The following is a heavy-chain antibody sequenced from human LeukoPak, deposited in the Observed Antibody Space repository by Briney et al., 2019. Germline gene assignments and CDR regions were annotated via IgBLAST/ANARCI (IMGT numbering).Heavy chain of an antibody. D-gene: IGHD5-18*01. V-gene: IGHV4-4*07. CDR1: AGSLGIYY. J-gene: IGHJ4*02. CDR3: AASGYNYAPSDY. CDR2: IHTSGST. Sequence: SETLSLTCTVSAGSLGIYYWNWIRQPAGKGLEWIGRIHTSGSTISNPSLKSRVTVSLDTSNNQVSLYLSSVTAADTAIYYCAASGYNYAPSDYWGQGTLVTVSS.